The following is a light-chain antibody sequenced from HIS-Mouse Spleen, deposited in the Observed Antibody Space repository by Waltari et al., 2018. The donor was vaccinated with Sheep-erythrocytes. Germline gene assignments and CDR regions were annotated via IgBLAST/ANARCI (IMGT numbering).Light chain of an antibody. Sequence: QSALTHPRSLSGSPGQSVTISCTGTSSDVGGYNYVSWYQQHPGKAPKLMIYDVSKRPSGVPDRFSGSKSGNTASLTISGLQAEDEADYYCCSYAGSYTLVFGGGTKLTVL. CDR2: DVS. J-gene: IGLJ2*01. CDR3: CSYAGSYTLV. V-gene: IGLV2-11*01. CDR1: SSDVGGYNY.